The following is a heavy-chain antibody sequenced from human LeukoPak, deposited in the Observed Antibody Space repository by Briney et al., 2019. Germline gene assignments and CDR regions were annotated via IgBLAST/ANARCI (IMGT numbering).Heavy chain of an antibody. D-gene: IGHD5-18*01. V-gene: IGHV3-7*01. CDR1: GFTFSSYW. J-gene: IGHJ6*02. CDR3: VRGPGYLMDV. Sequence: PGGSLRLSCVVSGFTFSSYWMTWVRQAPGKGLEWVANINQDGNGKNFVDSVKGRFSISRDNAKNSVYLQMNSLRAEDTALCYCVRGPGYLMDVWGQGTPVTVSS. CDR2: INQDGNGK.